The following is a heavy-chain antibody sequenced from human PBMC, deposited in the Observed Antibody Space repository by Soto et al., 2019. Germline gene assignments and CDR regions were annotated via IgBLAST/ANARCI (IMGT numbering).Heavy chain of an antibody. D-gene: IGHD3-10*01. CDR2: IWYDGSNK. CDR3: AMSEVWSDNYYYYGMDV. CDR1: GFTFSSYG. Sequence: GGSLRLSCAASGFTFSSYGMHWVRQAPGKGLEWVAVIWYDGSNKYYADSVKGRFTISRDNSKNTLYLQMNSLRAEDTAVYYCAMSEVWSDNYYYYGMDVWGQGTTVTVSS. J-gene: IGHJ6*02. V-gene: IGHV3-33*01.